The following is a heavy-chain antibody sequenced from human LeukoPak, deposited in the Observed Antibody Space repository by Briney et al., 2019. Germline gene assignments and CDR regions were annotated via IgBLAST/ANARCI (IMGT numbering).Heavy chain of an antibody. D-gene: IGHD3-9*01. V-gene: IGHV4-34*01. CDR1: GGSFSGYY. Sequence: SETLSLTCAVYGGSFSGYYWSWIRQPPGKGLEWIGEINHSGSTNYNPSLKSRVTISVDTSKNQFSLKLSSVTAADTAVYYCARAGLRYFDWAYGTDVWGKGTTVTVSS. CDR2: INHSGST. CDR3: ARAGLRYFDWAYGTDV. J-gene: IGHJ6*04.